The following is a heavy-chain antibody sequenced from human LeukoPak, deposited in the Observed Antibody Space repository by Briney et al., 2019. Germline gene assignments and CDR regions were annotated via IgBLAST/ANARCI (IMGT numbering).Heavy chain of an antibody. D-gene: IGHD2-2*01. V-gene: IGHV3-7*01. CDR3: ARDDIVVVPAAAYYYYGMDV. J-gene: IGHJ6*02. Sequence: GGSLRLSCAASGFTFSSYWMSWVRQAPGKGLEWVANIKQDGSEKYYVDSVKGRFTISRDNAKNSLYLQMNSLRAEDTAVYYCARDDIVVVPAAAYYYYGMDVWGQGTTVTVSS. CDR1: GFTFSSYW. CDR2: IKQDGSEK.